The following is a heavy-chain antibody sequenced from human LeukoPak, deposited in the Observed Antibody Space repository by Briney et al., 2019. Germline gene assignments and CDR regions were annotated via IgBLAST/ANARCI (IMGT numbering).Heavy chain of an antibody. CDR1: GFTVSSNY. D-gene: IGHD3-16*01. Sequence: GGSLRLSCAASGFTVSSNYMSWVRKAPGKGLEWVSVIYSGGSTYYADSVKGRFTISRDNSKNTLYLQMNSLRAEDTAVYYCAKMVMIMGFDYWGQGALVTVSS. CDR2: IYSGGST. J-gene: IGHJ4*02. V-gene: IGHV3-53*01. CDR3: AKMVMIMGFDY.